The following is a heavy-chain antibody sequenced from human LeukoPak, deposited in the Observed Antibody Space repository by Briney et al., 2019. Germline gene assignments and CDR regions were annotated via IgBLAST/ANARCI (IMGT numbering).Heavy chain of an antibody. V-gene: IGHV1-2*02. Sequence: GASVKVSCKASGYTFTGYYMHWVRQAPGQGLEWMGWINPNSGGTNYAQKFQGRVTMTRDTSISTAYMELSRLRSDDTAVYYCARRGDYGSGSDSRYYYYYMDVWGKGTTVTVSS. J-gene: IGHJ6*03. D-gene: IGHD3-10*01. CDR3: ARRGDYGSGSDSRYYYYYMDV. CDR2: INPNSGGT. CDR1: GYTFTGYY.